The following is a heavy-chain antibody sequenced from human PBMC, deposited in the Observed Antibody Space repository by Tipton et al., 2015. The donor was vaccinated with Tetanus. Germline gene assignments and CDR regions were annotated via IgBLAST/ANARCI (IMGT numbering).Heavy chain of an antibody. CDR2: IWYDGSNQ. D-gene: IGHD6-13*01. CDR1: GFTFDNYA. Sequence: SGFTFDNYALHWVRQAPGKGLQWLAVIWYDGSNQYYEESMKGRFTISRDNAKNTIFLQMNSLRAEDTAVYYCARALIEAAGDYGDYWGQGTLVTVSS. CDR3: ARALIEAAGDYGDY. J-gene: IGHJ4*02. V-gene: IGHV3-33*01.